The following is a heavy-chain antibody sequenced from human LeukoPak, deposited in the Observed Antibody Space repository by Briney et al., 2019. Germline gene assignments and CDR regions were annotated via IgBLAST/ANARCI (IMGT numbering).Heavy chain of an antibody. Sequence: PSETLSLTCTVSGGSITSYNYYWGWIRQPPGKGLEWIGSVYYSGTTYYNPSLKSRVMISVDTPKNQFSPKLSTVTAADTAVYFRAGRSRSGWYYDYWGQGTLVTVSS. D-gene: IGHD6-19*01. J-gene: IGHJ4*02. CDR3: AGRSRSGWYYDY. V-gene: IGHV4-39*07. CDR2: VYYSGTT. CDR1: GGSITSYNYY.